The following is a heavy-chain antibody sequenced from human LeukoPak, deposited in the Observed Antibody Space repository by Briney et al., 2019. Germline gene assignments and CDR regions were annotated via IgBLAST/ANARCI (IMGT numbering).Heavy chain of an antibody. CDR2: INHSGST. V-gene: IGHV4-34*01. J-gene: IGHJ4*02. CDR1: GGSFSGYY. CDR3: ARGRITIFGVDDY. Sequence: TSETLSLTCAVYGGSFSGYYWSWIRQPPGKGLEWVGEINHSGSTNYNPSLKSRVTISVDTSKNQFSLKLSSVTAADTAVYYCARGRITIFGVDDYWGQGTLVTVSS. D-gene: IGHD3-3*01.